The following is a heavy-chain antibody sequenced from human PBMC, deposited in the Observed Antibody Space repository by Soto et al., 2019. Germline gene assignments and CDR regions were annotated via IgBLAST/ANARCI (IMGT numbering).Heavy chain of an antibody. D-gene: IGHD3-10*01. V-gene: IGHV4-4*07. J-gene: IGHJ5*02. CDR3: ARLGGSGSYPNGIDP. Sequence: PSETLSLTCTVSGGSMISYYWSWIRPFPGKGLEWIGRIYTSGSTNYNPSLKSRVTMSVDTSKNQFSLKLSSVTAADTAVYYCARLGGSGSYPNGIDPWGQGTLVTVSS. CDR1: GGSMISYY. CDR2: IYTSGST.